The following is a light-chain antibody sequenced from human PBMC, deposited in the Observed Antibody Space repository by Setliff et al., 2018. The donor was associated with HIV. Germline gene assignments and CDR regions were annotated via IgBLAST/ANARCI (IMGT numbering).Light chain of an antibody. V-gene: IGLV2-11*01. CDR2: DVT. J-gene: IGLJ1*01. CDR3: CSYAGSYTLLEV. CDR1: SSDVGGYDS. Sequence: QSALAQPRSVSGSPGQSVTISCTGTSSDVGGYDSVSWFQQHPGKAPKLMIYDVTKRPSGVPDRFSGSKSGDTASLTISGLRAEDEADYYCCSYAGSYTLLEVFGTGTKVTVL.